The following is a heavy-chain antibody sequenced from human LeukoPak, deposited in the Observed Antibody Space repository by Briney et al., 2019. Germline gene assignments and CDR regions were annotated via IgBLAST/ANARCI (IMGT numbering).Heavy chain of an antibody. Sequence: PGGSLRLSCAASGFTFNSYEMNWVRQAPGKGLEWVSYISSSGSTIYYADSVKGRFTISRDNAKNSLYLQMNSLRAEDTAVYYCARDKRCRRYAFDIWGQGPMVTVSS. CDR1: GFTFNSYE. V-gene: IGHV3-48*03. CDR3: ARDKRCRRYAFDI. J-gene: IGHJ3*02. CDR2: ISSSGSTI. D-gene: IGHD1-1*01.